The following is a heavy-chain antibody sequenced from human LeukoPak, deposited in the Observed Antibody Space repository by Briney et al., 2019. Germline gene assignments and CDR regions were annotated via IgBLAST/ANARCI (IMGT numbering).Heavy chain of an antibody. CDR3: ARVRDYDILTGYWDP. J-gene: IGHJ5*02. CDR2: IYYSGST. D-gene: IGHD3-9*01. Sequence: PSETLSLTCDVSGGSISNSSYYWGWIRQPPGKGLEWIGSIYYSGSTYYNPSLKSRVTISVNTSKNQFSLKLSSVTAADTAVYYCARVRDYDILTGYWDPWGRGTLVTVSS. CDR1: GGSISNSSYY. V-gene: IGHV4-39*07.